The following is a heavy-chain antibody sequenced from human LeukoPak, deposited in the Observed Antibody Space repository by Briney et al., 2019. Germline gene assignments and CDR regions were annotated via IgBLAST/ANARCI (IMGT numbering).Heavy chain of an antibody. J-gene: IGHJ5*02. CDR3: ATDVYGDYSRWFDP. CDR2: ISASGHST. CDR1: GFTFSNYI. Sequence: GGSLRLSCAASGFTFSNYILSWVRQTPGKGLEWVSTISASGHSTYYTDSVKGRFTISRDNSNSTLFLQMGSLSAEDTAIYYCATDVYGDYSRWFDPWGQGTLVTGSS. D-gene: IGHD4-17*01. V-gene: IGHV3-23*01.